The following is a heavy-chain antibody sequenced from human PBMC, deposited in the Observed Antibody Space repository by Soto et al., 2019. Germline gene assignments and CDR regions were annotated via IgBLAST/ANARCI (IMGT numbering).Heavy chain of an antibody. J-gene: IGHJ4*01. CDR3: ARGSLY. V-gene: IGHV3-66*01. CDR1: GLSVSSND. CDR2: IYSADNT. Sequence: SLRLSCAASGLSVSSNDMSWVRQAPGKGLECVSIIYSADNTFYVDSVKGRFIISRDNSKNTVYLQMNSLRADDTAVYYFARGSLYWGQGTLVTVSS.